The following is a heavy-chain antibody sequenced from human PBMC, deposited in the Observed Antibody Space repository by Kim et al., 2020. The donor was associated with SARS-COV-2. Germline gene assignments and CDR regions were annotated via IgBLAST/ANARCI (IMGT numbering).Heavy chain of an antibody. Sequence: GGSLRLSCAASGFTFSSYGMHWVRQAPGKGLQWVAVIWYDGSNKYYADSVKGRFTISRDNSKNTLYLQINSLRAEDTALYYCARDRDYVWGSYRWVDAFYIWGQGTMVTVSS. J-gene: IGHJ3*02. CDR1: GFTFSSYG. V-gene: IGHV3-33*08. CDR2: IWYDGSNK. D-gene: IGHD3-16*02. CDR3: ARDRDYVWGSYRWVDAFYI.